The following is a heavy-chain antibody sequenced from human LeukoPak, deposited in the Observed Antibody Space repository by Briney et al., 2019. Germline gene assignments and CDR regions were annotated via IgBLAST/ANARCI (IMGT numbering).Heavy chain of an antibody. V-gene: IGHV1-69*04. CDR1: GGTFSSYA. CDR2: IIPILGIA. D-gene: IGHD2-2*01. CDR3: AREHRGNVVPNWFDP. J-gene: IGHJ5*02. Sequence: GASVKVSCKASGGTFSSYAISWVRQAPGQGLEWMGRIIPILGIANYAQKFQGRVTITADKSTSTAYMELSSLRPEDTAVYYCAREHRGNVVPNWFDPWGQGTLITVSS.